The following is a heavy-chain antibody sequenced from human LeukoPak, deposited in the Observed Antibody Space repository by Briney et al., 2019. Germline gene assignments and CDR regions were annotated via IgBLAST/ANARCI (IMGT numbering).Heavy chain of an antibody. CDR2: IYYSGST. V-gene: IGHV4-59*01. CDR3: ARWGDYFDY. J-gene: IGHJ4*02. D-gene: IGHD1-26*01. CDR1: GGSIGSYY. Sequence: PSETLSLTCTVSGGSIGSYYWSWIRQPPGKGLEWIGYIYYSGSTNYNPSLKSRVTISVDTSKNQFSLKLSSVTAADTAVYYCARWGDYFDYWGQGTLVTVSS.